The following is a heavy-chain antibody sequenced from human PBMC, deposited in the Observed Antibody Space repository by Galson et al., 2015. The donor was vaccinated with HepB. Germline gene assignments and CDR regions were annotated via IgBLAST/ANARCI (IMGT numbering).Heavy chain of an antibody. D-gene: IGHD6-13*01. CDR3: FVGSIAAAGNVAETPYY. V-gene: IGHV3-64D*06. J-gene: IGHJ4*02. Sequence: SLRLSCAASGFTFSSYAMHWVRQSPGKGLEYVSAISSNGGSTYYADSVKGRFTISRDNSKNTLYLQMSSLRAEDTAVYYCFVGSIAAAGNVAETPYYWGQGTLVTVSS. CDR2: ISSNGGST. CDR1: GFTFSSYA.